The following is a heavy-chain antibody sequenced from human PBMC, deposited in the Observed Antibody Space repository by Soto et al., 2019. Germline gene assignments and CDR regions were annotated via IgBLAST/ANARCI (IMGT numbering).Heavy chain of an antibody. CDR1: GYTFTGYY. J-gene: IGHJ3*02. CDR2: INPNSGGT. Sequence: ASVKVSCKASGYTFTGYYMHWVRQAPGQGLEWMGWINPNSGGTNYAQKFQGWVTMTRDTSISTAYMELSRLRSDDTAVYYCAGGRGEYSSSWTAFDIWGQGTMVTVSS. D-gene: IGHD6-13*01. V-gene: IGHV1-2*04. CDR3: AGGRGEYSSSWTAFDI.